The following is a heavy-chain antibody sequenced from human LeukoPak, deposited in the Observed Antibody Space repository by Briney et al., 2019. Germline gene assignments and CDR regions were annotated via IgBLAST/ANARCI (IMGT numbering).Heavy chain of an antibody. CDR1: GFTFDDYA. J-gene: IGHJ5*02. D-gene: IGHD2-8*01. CDR3: ARDAALNH. V-gene: IGHV3-9*01. Sequence: GGSLRLSCAASGFTFDDYAMHWVRQAPGKGLEWVSGISWNSGSIGYADSVKGRFTISRDNAKNSLYLQMNSLRAEDTAVYYCARDAALNHWGQGTLVTVSS. CDR2: ISWNSGSI.